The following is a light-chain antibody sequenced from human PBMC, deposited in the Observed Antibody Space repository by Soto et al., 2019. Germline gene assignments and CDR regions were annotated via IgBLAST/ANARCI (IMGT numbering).Light chain of an antibody. J-gene: IGKJ4*01. CDR1: QGISDW. CDR3: QQANSFPLT. V-gene: IGKV1-12*01. Sequence: DIPMTQSPSSVSASVGDRVTITCRASQGISDWLAWYQQKPGKAPKLLIYAASNLQSGVPSRFSGSASGTDFTLTISSLQPEDFATYYCQQANSFPLTFGGGTKVEIK. CDR2: AAS.